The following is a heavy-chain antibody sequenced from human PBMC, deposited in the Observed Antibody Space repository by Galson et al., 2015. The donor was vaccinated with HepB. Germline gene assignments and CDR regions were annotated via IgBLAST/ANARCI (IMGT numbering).Heavy chain of an antibody. CDR3: TTAPGLLWFGESPYPVVLPIDY. Sequence: SLRLSCAASGFTFSNAWMNWVRQAPGKGLEWVGRIKTKTDGGTTDYAAPVKGRFTISRDDSKNRLYLQMNGLKTEDTAVYYCTTAPGLLWFGESPYPVVLPIDYWGQGTLVTVSS. V-gene: IGHV3-15*01. D-gene: IGHD3-10*01. CDR2: IKTKTDGGTT. J-gene: IGHJ4*02. CDR1: GFTFSNAW.